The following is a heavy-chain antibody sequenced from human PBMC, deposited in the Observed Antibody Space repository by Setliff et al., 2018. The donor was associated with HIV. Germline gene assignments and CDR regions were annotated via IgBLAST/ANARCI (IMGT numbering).Heavy chain of an antibody. J-gene: IGHJ3*02. V-gene: IGHV3-53*01. CDR2: IYSGGST. CDR1: GFTVSSNY. Sequence: TSETLSLSCAASGFTVSSNYMSWVRQAPGKGLEWVSVIYSGGSTYYADSVKGRFTISRDNSKNTLYLQMNSLRAEDTAVYYCARAMVPDSSGYYRPPAFDIWGQGTMVTVSS. D-gene: IGHD3-22*01. CDR3: ARAMVPDSSGYYRPPAFDI.